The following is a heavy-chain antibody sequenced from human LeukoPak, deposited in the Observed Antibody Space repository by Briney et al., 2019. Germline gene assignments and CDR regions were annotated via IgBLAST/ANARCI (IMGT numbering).Heavy chain of an antibody. J-gene: IGHJ4*02. CDR1: GGSISSSSYY. D-gene: IGHD6-19*01. Sequence: SETLSLTCTVSGGSISSSSYYWGWIRQPPGKGLEWIGSIYYSGSTYYNPSLESRVTISVDTSKNQFSLKLSSVTAADTAVYYCASTLGVAVAAYFDYWGQGTLVTVSS. CDR3: ASTLGVAVAAYFDY. CDR2: IYYSGST. V-gene: IGHV4-39*07.